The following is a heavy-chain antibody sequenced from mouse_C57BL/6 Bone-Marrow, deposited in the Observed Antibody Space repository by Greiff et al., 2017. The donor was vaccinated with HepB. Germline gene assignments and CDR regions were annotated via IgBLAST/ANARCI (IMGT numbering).Heavy chain of an antibody. V-gene: IGHV5-15*01. Sequence: EVKLVESGGGLVQPGGSLKLSCAASGFTFSDYGMAWVRQAPRKGPEWVAFISNLAYSIYYADTVTGRFTISRENAKNTLYMEMSSLRSEDTAMYYCARSLYDYDVVFAYWGQGTLVTVSA. CDR2: ISNLAYSI. CDR1: GFTFSDYG. J-gene: IGHJ3*01. D-gene: IGHD2-4*01. CDR3: ARSLYDYDVVFAY.